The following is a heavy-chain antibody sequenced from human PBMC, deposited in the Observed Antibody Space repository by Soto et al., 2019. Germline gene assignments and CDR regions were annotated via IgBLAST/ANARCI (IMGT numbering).Heavy chain of an antibody. J-gene: IGHJ6*02. D-gene: IGHD5-12*01. CDR3: ERRSGVEMANITQQYYYYGMDV. Sequence: SETLSLTCAVSGGSISSGGYSWSWIRQPPGKGLEWIGYMYHSWSTYYNPSLKSRVTISIDTSKNQFSLKLSSVTAADTAVYYCERRSGVEMANITQQYYYYGMDVWGQAITVNVS. CDR2: MYHSWST. V-gene: IGHV4-30-2*01. CDR1: GGSISSGGYS.